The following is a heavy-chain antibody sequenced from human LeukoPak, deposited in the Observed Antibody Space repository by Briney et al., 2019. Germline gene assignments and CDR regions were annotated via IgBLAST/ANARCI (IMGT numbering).Heavy chain of an antibody. CDR1: GGTFSSYA. V-gene: IGHV1-69*01. CDR3: ARSDLYDFWSVDPFDY. D-gene: IGHD3-3*01. CDR2: IIPIFGTA. J-gene: IGHJ4*02. Sequence: SVKVSCKASGGTFSSYAISWVRQAPGQGLEWMGGIIPIFGTANYAQKFQGRVTITADESTSTAYMELSSLRSEDTAVYYCARSDLYDFWSVDPFDYWGQGTLVTVSS.